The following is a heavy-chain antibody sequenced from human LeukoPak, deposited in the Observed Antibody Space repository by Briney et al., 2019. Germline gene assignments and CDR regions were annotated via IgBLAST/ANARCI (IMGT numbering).Heavy chain of an antibody. V-gene: IGHV3-66*01. J-gene: IGHJ4*02. Sequence: GGSLRLSCAASGFTVSSNYMSWVRQAPGKGLEWVSVIYSGGSTYYADSVKGRFTSSRDNSRNTLYLQMNSLRAEDTAVYYCARVGSSGWYCDYWGQGTLVTVSS. CDR3: ARVGSSGWYCDY. CDR1: GFTVSSNY. CDR2: IYSGGST. D-gene: IGHD6-19*01.